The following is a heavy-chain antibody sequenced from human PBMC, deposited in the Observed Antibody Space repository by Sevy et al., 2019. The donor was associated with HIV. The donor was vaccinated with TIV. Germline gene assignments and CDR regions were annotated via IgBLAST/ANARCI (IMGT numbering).Heavy chain of an antibody. J-gene: IGHJ6*02. CDR3: AKRDRTFYGLDV. CDR1: GFIFSTYT. Sequence: GGSLRLSCAASGFIFSTYTMTWVRQAPGKGLEWVSGISGSGGSTYYADSLKGRFTIFRDNSKSTVHLQMNSLRAEDTAVYYCAKRDRTFYGLDVWGQGTTVNVSS. CDR2: ISGSGGST. V-gene: IGHV3-23*01. D-gene: IGHD2-15*01.